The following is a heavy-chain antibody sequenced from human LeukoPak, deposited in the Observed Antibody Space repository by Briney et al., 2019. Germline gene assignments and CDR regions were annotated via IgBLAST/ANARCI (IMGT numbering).Heavy chain of an antibody. J-gene: IGHJ4*02. Sequence: SETLSLTCTVSGGSISSSGYYWGWIRQPPGKGLEWMGSIYYSGSTYYNPSLKSRVTISVDTSKNQFSLKLSSVTAADTAVYYCARQLGYCSSTSCYADKVDYWGQGTLVTVSS. CDR2: IYYSGST. D-gene: IGHD2-2*01. V-gene: IGHV4-39*01. CDR1: GGSISSSGYY. CDR3: ARQLGYCSSTSCYADKVDY.